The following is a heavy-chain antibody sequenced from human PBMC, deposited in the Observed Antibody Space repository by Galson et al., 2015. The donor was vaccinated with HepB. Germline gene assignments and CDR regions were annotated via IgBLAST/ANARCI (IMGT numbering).Heavy chain of an antibody. CDR3: AKAPRRTRTTVTTSVSYFDY. D-gene: IGHD4-17*01. CDR1: GFTFSSYA. Sequence: SLRLSCAASGFTFSSYAMHWVRQAPGKGLEWVAVISYDGSNKYYADSVKGRFTISRDNSKNTLYLQMNSLRAEDTAVYYCAKAPRRTRTTVTTSVSYFDYWGQGTLVTVSS. CDR2: ISYDGSNK. V-gene: IGHV3-30*04. J-gene: IGHJ4*02.